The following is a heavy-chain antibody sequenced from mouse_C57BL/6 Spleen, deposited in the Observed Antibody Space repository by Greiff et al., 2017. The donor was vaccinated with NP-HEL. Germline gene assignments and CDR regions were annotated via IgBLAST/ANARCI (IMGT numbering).Heavy chain of an antibody. D-gene: IGHD1-1*01. CDR3: VETRGATKYFEV. CDR2: IRSKSSNYAT. CDR1: GFTFNTYA. Sequence: EVQRVESGGGLVQPKGSLKLSCAASGFTFNTYAMHWVRQAPGKGLEWVARIRSKSSNYATYYADSVKDRFTISSDDSQRMLYLQMNNLKTEDTAMYYCVETRGATKYFEVWGTGTTVTVSS. V-gene: IGHV10-3*01. J-gene: IGHJ1*03.